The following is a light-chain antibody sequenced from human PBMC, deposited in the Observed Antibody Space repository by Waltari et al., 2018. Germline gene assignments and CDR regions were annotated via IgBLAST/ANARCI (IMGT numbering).Light chain of an antibody. J-gene: IGKJ1*01. CDR3: QQYNNWPPST. CDR2: HAS. Sequence: EILLTQSPDTLSVSPWERVTLPCRASESIATNLAWYQQRPGQAPTLLIFHASSRATDIPAKCCGSGSGTEFTLTISSLQAEDFAVYYCQQYNNWPPSTFGQGTKVEFK. V-gene: IGKV3-15*01. CDR1: ESIATN.